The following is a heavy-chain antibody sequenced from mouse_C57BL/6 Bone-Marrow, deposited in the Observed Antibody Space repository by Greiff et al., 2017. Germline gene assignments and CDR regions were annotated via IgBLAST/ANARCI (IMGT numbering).Heavy chain of an antibody. J-gene: IGHJ1*03. CDR3: TGATVVASFPYWYFDV. D-gene: IGHD1-1*01. V-gene: IGHV1-15*01. CDR1: GYTFTDYE. Sequence: QVHVKQSGAELVRPGASVTLSCKASGYTFTDYEMHWVKQTPVHGLEWIGAIDPETGGTAYNQKFKGKAILTADKSSSTAYMELRSLTSEDSAVYYCTGATVVASFPYWYFDVWGTGTTVTVSS. CDR2: IDPETGGT.